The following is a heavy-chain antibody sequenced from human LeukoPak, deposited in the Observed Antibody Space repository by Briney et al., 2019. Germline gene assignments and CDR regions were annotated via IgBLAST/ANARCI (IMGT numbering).Heavy chain of an antibody. D-gene: IGHD3-9*01. CDR3: AKGGYYDVLTGNDRYFDY. Sequence: PGRSLRLSCAASRFIFDDYAMHWVRQAPGKGLEWVSSISWNSGSIAYADAVKGRFTISRDNAKNSLSLQMNSLRVEDTALYYCAKGGYYDVLTGNDRYFDYWGQGTLVTVSS. CDR2: ISWNSGSI. CDR1: RFIFDDYA. J-gene: IGHJ4*02. V-gene: IGHV3-9*01.